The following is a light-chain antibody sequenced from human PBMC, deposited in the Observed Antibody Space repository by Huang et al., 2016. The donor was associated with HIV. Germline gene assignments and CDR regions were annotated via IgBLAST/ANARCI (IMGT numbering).Light chain of an antibody. CDR1: RSVLFTSNNKNF. CDR2: WAS. V-gene: IGKV4-1*01. CDR3: QQYSSVPYT. Sequence: DIVMTQSPDSLAVPLGERATINCTSSRSVLFTSNNKNFLAWYQQKSGQPPKLLIYWASTRESGVPDRFSGSGSGTVFTLTVANLQAEDVGVFYCQQYSSVPYTFGQGTKLEIK. J-gene: IGKJ2*01.